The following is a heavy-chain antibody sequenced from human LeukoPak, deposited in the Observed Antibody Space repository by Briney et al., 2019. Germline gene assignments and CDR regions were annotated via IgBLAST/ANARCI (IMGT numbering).Heavy chain of an antibody. Sequence: PGRSLRLSCAASGFTFSSYGMHWVRQAPGKGLEWVAVISYDGSNKYYADSVKGRFTISRDNSKNTLYLQMNSLRAEDTAVYYCAKDSGPIIGGSGSFDYWGQGTLVTVSS. CDR3: AKDSGPIIGGSGSFDY. CDR1: GFTFSSYG. V-gene: IGHV3-30*18. J-gene: IGHJ4*02. D-gene: IGHD3-22*01. CDR2: ISYDGSNK.